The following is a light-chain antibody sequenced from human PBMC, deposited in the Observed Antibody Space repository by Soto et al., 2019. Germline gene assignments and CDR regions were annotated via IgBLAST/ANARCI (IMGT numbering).Light chain of an antibody. Sequence: QSVLTQPASVSWSPGQSITISCTGTSSDVGSYNLVSWYQHHPGKAPKLMIYEVSKRPSGVSNRFSASKSGDTASLTISGLQAEDEADYYCCSYAGSRFYVFGTGTKLTVL. CDR1: SSDVGSYNL. CDR3: CSYAGSRFYV. J-gene: IGLJ1*01. CDR2: EVS. V-gene: IGLV2-23*02.